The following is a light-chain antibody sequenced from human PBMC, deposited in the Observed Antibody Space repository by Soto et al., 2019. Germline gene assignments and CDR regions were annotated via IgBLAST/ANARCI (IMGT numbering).Light chain of an antibody. CDR3: RQYYIWPS. J-gene: IGKJ5*01. Sequence: EIVMTQSPSTLSVSPGERATLSCRASQSFSSHLAWYQQRPGQTPRLLIYDISTSAAGVPARFSGSGSETEFTLTIRSLQSEDFSVYFCRQYYIWPSFGQGTRLEIK. CDR2: DIS. CDR1: QSFSSH. V-gene: IGKV3-15*01.